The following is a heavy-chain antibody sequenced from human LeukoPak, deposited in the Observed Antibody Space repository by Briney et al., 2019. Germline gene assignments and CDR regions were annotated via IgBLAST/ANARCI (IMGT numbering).Heavy chain of an antibody. CDR1: GYTFTSYA. V-gene: IGHV1-3*01. D-gene: IGHD2-15*01. CDR3: ARDGQSGYFDY. J-gene: IGHJ4*02. CDR2: INAGNGNT. Sequence: ASVKVSCKASGYTFTSYAMHWVRQAPGQRLEWMGWINAGNGNTKHSQKFQGRVTITRDTSASTAYMELSSLRSEDTAVYYCARDGQSGYFDYWGQGTLVTVSS.